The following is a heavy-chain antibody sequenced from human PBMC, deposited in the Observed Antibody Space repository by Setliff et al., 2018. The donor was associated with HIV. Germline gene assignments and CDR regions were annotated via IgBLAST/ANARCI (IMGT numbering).Heavy chain of an antibody. CDR2: IYTRGNT. Sequence: TLSLTCSVPGASITSHNWSWIRQAAGKGLEWIGRIYTRGNTNYNPSLRSRVTMSVDTSKNQFSLKVTSVTAADTAVYYCTRDLWGDDYYYNNMDVWGKGTTVTVSS. D-gene: IGHD2-21*02. CDR1: GASITSHN. CDR3: TRDLWGDDYYYNNMDV. V-gene: IGHV4-4*07. J-gene: IGHJ6*03.